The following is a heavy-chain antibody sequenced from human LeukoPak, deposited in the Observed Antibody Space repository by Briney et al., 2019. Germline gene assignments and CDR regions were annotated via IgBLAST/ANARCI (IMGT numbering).Heavy chain of an antibody. V-gene: IGHV3-64*01. CDR3: AGGGILFDY. CDR1: GFTFSSYA. D-gene: IGHD2-15*01. CDR2: ISSNGGST. J-gene: IGHJ4*02. Sequence: GGSLRLSCAASGFTFSSYAMHWVRQAPGKGLEYVSAISSNGGSTYYANSVKGRFTISRDNSKNTLYLQMGSLRAEDMAVYYCAGGGILFDYWGQGTLVTDSS.